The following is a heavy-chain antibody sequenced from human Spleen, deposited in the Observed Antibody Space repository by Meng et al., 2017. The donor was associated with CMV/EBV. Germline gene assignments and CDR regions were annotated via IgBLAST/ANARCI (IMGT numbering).Heavy chain of an antibody. Sequence: ETLSLTCAASGFTFSSYWMHWVRQAPGKGLVWVSRINSDGSSTSYADSVKGRFTISRDNAKNTLYLQMNSLRAEDTAVYYCARDGRYYDFWSGYYSDYYYYYGMDVWGQGTTVTVSS. CDR1: GFTFSSYW. CDR2: INSDGSST. J-gene: IGHJ6*02. D-gene: IGHD3-3*01. V-gene: IGHV3-74*01. CDR3: ARDGRYYDFWSGYYSDYYYYYGMDV.